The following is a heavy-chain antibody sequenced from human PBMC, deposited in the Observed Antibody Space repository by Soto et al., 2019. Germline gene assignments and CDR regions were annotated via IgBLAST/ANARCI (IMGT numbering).Heavy chain of an antibody. V-gene: IGHV3-30-3*01. CDR3: AKENGYSSSWFEFDY. Sequence: GGSLRLSCAASGFTFSSHAMHWVRQAPGKGLEWVAIISYDGSNKYYADSVKGRFTISRDNSKNTLYLQMNSLRAEDTAVYYCAKENGYSSSWFEFDYWGQGTLVTVSS. J-gene: IGHJ4*02. CDR2: ISYDGSNK. CDR1: GFTFSSHA. D-gene: IGHD6-13*01.